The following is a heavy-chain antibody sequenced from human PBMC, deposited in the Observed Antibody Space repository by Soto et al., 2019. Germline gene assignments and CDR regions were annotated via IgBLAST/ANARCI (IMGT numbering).Heavy chain of an antibody. CDR2: IWYDGSNK. Sequence: GGSLRLSCAASGFTFSSYGMHWVRQAPGKGLEWVAVIWYDGSNKYYADSDKGRFTISRDNSKNTLYLQMNRLRAEDTAVYYCAGDLWRGRPNDAFDIWGQGTMVTVSS. CDR3: AGDLWRGRPNDAFDI. D-gene: IGHD1-26*01. J-gene: IGHJ3*02. V-gene: IGHV3-33*01. CDR1: GFTFSSYG.